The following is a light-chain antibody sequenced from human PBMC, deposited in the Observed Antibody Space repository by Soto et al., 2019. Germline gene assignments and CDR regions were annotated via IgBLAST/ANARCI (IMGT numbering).Light chain of an antibody. V-gene: IGLV2-23*01. CDR1: SSDVGSYNL. J-gene: IGLJ1*01. Sequence: QSVLTQPASVSGSRGQSITISCTGTSSDVGSYNLVSWYQQHPGKAPKLIIYEASKRPSGVSNRFSGSKSGNMASLTISGLQAEDAADYYCCSDAVDFVFGSGTKLTVL. CDR2: EAS. CDR3: CSDAVDFV.